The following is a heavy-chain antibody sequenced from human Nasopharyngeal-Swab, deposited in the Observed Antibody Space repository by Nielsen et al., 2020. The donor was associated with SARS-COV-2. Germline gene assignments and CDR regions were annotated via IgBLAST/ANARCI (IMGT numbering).Heavy chain of an antibody. V-gene: IGHV3-74*03. J-gene: IGHJ1*01. D-gene: IGHD1-26*01. CDR1: GFTFSNYW. CDR2: IDMRGRTT. CDR3: VRGPVEGATGYFQF. Sequence: GESLKISCATSGFTFSNYWMHWVRQAPGKGLEWVARIDMRGRTTTHADSVKGRFTIFRDNAKNTLSLQMNSLTPADTAVYFCVRGPVEGATGYFQFWGQGTLVTVSS.